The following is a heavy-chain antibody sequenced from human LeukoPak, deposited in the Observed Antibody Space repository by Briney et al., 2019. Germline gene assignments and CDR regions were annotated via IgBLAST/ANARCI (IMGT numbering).Heavy chain of an antibody. CDR3: AKVKIAMKVDACDM. D-gene: IGHD6-13*01. CDR2: IRDSGMNT. J-gene: IGHJ3*02. V-gene: IGHV3-23*01. CDR1: GYSFGTYG. Sequence: GGSLRLSCAGSGYSFGTYGMHWVRQAPGKGLEWVAAIRDSGMNTYYGDSVKGRFTISRDNSKNTLYLQMNSLRAEGTAVYYCAKVKIAMKVDACDMWGQGTMVTVSS.